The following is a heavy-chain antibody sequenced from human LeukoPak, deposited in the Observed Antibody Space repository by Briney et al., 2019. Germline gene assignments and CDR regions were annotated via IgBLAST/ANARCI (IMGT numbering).Heavy chain of an antibody. CDR3: AKEVYSGYYTPGDY. V-gene: IGHV3-23*01. J-gene: IGHJ4*02. CDR1: GFTFSSYT. D-gene: IGHD3-22*01. Sequence: GGSLRLSCAASGFTFSSYTMNWGRQAPGKGLEWVSAISASGVSKYYADSVKGRFTISRDKSKNTLYLQMNSLRAEDTAVYFCAKEVYSGYYTPGDYWGQGNLVTVSS. CDR2: ISASGVSK.